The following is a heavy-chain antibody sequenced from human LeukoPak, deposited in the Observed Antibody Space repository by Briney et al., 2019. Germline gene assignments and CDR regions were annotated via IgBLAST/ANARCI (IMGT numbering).Heavy chain of an antibody. J-gene: IGHJ4*02. V-gene: IGHV4-39*01. CDR3: ARLPIDYYGSGSPDY. D-gene: IGHD3-10*01. CDR2: IYYSGST. Sequence: SETLSLTCTVSGGSISSSSYYWGWIRQPPGKGLEWIGSIYYSGSTYYNPSLKSRVTISVDTSKNQFSLKLSSVTAADTAVYYCARLPIDYYGSGSPDYWGQGTLVTVSS. CDR1: GGSISSSSYY.